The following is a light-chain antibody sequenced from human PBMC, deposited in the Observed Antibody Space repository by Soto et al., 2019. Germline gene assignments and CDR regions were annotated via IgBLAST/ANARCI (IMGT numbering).Light chain of an antibody. CDR2: GAS. J-gene: IGKJ1*01. CDR3: QQYGSSPRT. CDR1: QSVSSSN. V-gene: IGKV3-20*01. Sequence: EIVLTQSPGTLSLSPGERATLSCRASQSVSSSNLAWYVQKPGQAPRLVIYGASSRATGIPDRFSGSGSGTDFTLTISRLEPEDFAVYYCQQYGSSPRTFGQGTKVEIK.